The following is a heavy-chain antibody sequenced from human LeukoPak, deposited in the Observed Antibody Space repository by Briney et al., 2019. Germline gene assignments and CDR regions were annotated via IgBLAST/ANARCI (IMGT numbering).Heavy chain of an antibody. CDR1: GFALSNYG. J-gene: IGHJ4*02. D-gene: IGHD2-15*01. Sequence: GGSLRLSCAASGFALSNYGMSWVRQAPGRGLEWVSAISVGGSSTWYADSVKGRFTISRDNSKNTVFLQMTSLRADDTAVYYRANTGYCSGGSCYPSEYWGQGTLVTVSS. CDR3: ANTGYCSGGSCYPSEY. CDR2: ISVGGSST. V-gene: IGHV3-23*01.